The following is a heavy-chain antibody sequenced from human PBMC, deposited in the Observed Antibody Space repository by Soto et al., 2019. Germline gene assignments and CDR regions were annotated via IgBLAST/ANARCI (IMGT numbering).Heavy chain of an antibody. Sequence: PGGSLRLSCAASGFTFSSYGMHWVRQAPGKGLEWVAVIWYDGSNKYYADSVKGRFTISRDNSKNTLYLQMNSLRAEDTAVYYCARASYCSGGSCWDDAFDIWGQGTMVTVSS. CDR1: GFTFSSYG. J-gene: IGHJ3*02. D-gene: IGHD2-15*01. V-gene: IGHV3-33*01. CDR3: ARASYCSGGSCWDDAFDI. CDR2: IWYDGSNK.